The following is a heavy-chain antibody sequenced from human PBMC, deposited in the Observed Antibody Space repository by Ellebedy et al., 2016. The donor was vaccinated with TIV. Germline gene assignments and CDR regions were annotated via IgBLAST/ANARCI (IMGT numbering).Heavy chain of an antibody. CDR3: AKVSETELPETSPENYYYYYHMDV. Sequence: GESLKISCVASGLTFNAYVMSWVRQGPGKGLEWVPVMGGSGKNTKYADSVEGRFTISRDNSKTTVYLQMNSLRAEDTAVYYCAKVSETELPETSPENYYYYYHMDVWGKGTTVTVSS. V-gene: IGHV3-23*01. CDR2: MGGSGKNT. J-gene: IGHJ6*03. D-gene: IGHD1-26*01. CDR1: GLTFNAYV.